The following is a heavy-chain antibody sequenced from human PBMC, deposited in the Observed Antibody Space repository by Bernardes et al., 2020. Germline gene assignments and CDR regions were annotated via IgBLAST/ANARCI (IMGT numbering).Heavy chain of an antibody. CDR2: ISGSGGST. D-gene: IGHD6-13*01. CDR3: AKPQAGGSSSWYPVEDDAFDI. J-gene: IGHJ3*02. Sequence: GGSLRLSCAASGFTFSSYAMSWVRQAPGKGLEWVSAISGSGGSTYYADSVKGRFTISRDNSKNTLYLQMNSLRAEDTAVYYCAKPQAGGSSSWYPVEDDAFDIWGQGTMVTVSS. V-gene: IGHV3-23*01. CDR1: GFTFSSYA.